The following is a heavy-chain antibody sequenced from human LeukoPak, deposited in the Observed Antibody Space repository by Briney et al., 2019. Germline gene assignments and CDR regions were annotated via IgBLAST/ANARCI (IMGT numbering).Heavy chain of an antibody. CDR2: FSSVGSA. Sequence: SETLSLTCIVPGGSISSSSYYWAWIRQSPGKGLEWIGTFSSVGSAYYNPSLTSRVSISKDTSDNQLSLRLYSVTAADTAVYYCARKQTGTMSDVWGQGTRSPSP. V-gene: IGHV4-39*07. J-gene: IGHJ6*02. D-gene: IGHD1-7*01. CDR1: GGSISSSSYY. CDR3: ARKQTGTMSDV.